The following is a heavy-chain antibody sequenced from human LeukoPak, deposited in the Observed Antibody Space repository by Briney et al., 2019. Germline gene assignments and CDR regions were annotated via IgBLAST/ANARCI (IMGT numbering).Heavy chain of an antibody. CDR2: ISAYNGNT. V-gene: IGHV1-18*01. CDR3: ARDSYSSGWSYYYYMDV. CDR1: GYTFTSYG. J-gene: IGHJ6*03. Sequence: ASVKVSCKAFGYTFTSYGISWVRQAPGQGLEWMGWISAYNGNTNYAQKLQGRVTMTTDTSTSTAYMELRSLRSDDTAVYYCARDSYSSGWSYYYYMDVWGKGTTVTVSS. D-gene: IGHD6-19*01.